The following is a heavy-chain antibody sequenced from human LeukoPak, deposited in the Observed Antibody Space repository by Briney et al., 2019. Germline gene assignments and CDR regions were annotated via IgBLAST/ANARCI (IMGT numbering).Heavy chain of an antibody. J-gene: IGHJ4*02. CDR1: GFTFSSYA. D-gene: IGHD1-26*01. CDR3: ARYYT. Sequence: GGSLRLSCAASGFTFSSYAMSWVRQASGKGLEWVANIKKDGSEKNYVDSVKGRFTISRDNAKNTLYLQMNSLRAEDTAVYYCARYYTRGQGTLVTVSS. CDR2: IKKDGSEK. V-gene: IGHV3-7*01.